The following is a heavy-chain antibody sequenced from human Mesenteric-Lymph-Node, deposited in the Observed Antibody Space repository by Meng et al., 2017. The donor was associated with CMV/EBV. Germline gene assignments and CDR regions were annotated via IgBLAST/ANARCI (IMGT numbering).Heavy chain of an antibody. CDR2: INHSGST. D-gene: IGHD4-23*01. CDR3: ARHQRWLKSEGGFNY. Sequence: QGQLTQWGAGLLRASETLSLTCAVYGGSFSGYYWSWVRQPPGNGLEWIGEINHSGSTNYNPSLKSRVTISVDTSKNQFSLKLSSATAADTAVYYCARHQRWLKSEGGFNYWGQGTLVTVSS. CDR1: GGSFSGYY. J-gene: IGHJ4*02. V-gene: IGHV4-34*01.